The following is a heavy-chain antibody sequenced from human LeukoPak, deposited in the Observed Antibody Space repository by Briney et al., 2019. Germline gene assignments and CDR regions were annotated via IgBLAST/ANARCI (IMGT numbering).Heavy chain of an antibody. Sequence: VKVSCKXSGXTLXELSMHWVRQAPGKGLEWMGGFDPEDGETIYAQKFQGRVTMTEDTSTDTAYMELSSLRSEDTAVYYCATAPLRWLQFHGRGGNYYYYGMDVWGQGTTVTVSS. J-gene: IGHJ6*02. D-gene: IGHD5-24*01. CDR2: FDPEDGET. V-gene: IGHV1-24*01. CDR3: ATAPLRWLQFHGRGGNYYYYGMDV. CDR1: GXTLXELS.